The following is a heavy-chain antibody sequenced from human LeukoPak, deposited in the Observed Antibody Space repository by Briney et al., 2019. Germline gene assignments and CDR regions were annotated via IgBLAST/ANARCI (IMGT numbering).Heavy chain of an antibody. D-gene: IGHD6-6*01. Sequence: GGSLRLSCAASGFTFSSYEMNWVRQAPGKGLEWVSYISSSGSTIYYADSVKGRFTISRDNAKNSLYLQMNSLRAEDTAVYYCARFIAARAFDYWGQGTLVTVSS. CDR2: ISSSGSTI. J-gene: IGHJ4*02. CDR1: GFTFSSYE. CDR3: ARFIAARAFDY. V-gene: IGHV3-48*03.